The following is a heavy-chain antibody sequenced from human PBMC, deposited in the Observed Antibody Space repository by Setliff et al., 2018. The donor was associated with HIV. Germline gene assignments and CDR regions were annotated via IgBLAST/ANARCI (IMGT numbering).Heavy chain of an antibody. V-gene: IGHV3-53*01. Sequence: PGGSLRLSCAASGFTVSSNYMSWVRQAPGKGLEWVSLIYTGGSTYYADSVKGRFTISRDNSKNTVYLQMNSLRAEDTAVYYCAKDALVGASNYYFDYWGQGTLVTVSS. D-gene: IGHD1-26*01. CDR1: GFTVSSNY. CDR2: IYTGGST. CDR3: AKDALVGASNYYFDY. J-gene: IGHJ4*02.